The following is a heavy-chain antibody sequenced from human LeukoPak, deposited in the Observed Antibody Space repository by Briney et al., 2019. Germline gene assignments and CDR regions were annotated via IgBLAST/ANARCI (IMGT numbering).Heavy chain of an antibody. D-gene: IGHD3-10*01. V-gene: IGHV1-2*02. CDR2: NNHKSGGT. CDR3: ARDWDYGSGIYEH. CDR1: GYTFTGDY. Sequence: GASVKGSCKASGYTFTGDYMHWVRQAPGQRLEWVGWNNHKSGGTKYQQKFQGRVTMTRDTSISTAYMERNKLRSDHTDVYYCARDWDYGSGIYEHWGQRTLVHLSS. J-gene: IGHJ4*02.